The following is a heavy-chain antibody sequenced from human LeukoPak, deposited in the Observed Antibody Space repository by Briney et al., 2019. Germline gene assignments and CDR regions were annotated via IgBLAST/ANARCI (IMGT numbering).Heavy chain of an antibody. CDR2: IYHSGST. Sequence: SETLSLTCAVSGVSISSGHWWSWVRQPPGKGLEWIGEIYHSGSTNYHASLKSRVTISVDTSKNQFSLKLNSVTVADTAVYYCARVLGTWGWRRFDYWGQGTLVTVSS. CDR1: GVSISSGHW. D-gene: IGHD1-14*01. CDR3: ARVLGTWGWRRFDY. V-gene: IGHV4-4*02. J-gene: IGHJ4*02.